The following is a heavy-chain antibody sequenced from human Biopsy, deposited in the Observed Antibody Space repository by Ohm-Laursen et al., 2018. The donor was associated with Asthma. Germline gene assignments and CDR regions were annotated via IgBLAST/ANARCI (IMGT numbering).Heavy chain of an antibody. J-gene: IGHJ4*02. D-gene: IGHD6-19*01. CDR1: GGSISSFY. Sequence: PSQTLSLTCSVYGGSISSFYWSWIRQSPEKGLEWMGYVYWTGSTNYNPSLKSRITMSVDTSKNRMFLELISVTAADTAIYYCVRAVRNEQWLAPFDYWGQGKPVTVSS. V-gene: IGHV4-59*01. CDR2: VYWTGST. CDR3: VRAVRNEQWLAPFDY.